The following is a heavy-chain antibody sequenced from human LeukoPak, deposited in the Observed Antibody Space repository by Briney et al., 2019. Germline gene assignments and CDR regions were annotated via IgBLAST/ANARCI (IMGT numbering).Heavy chain of an antibody. J-gene: IGHJ3*02. CDR2: IYYSGST. V-gene: IGHV4-39*07. D-gene: IGHD1-26*01. CDR3: ARSSRGSYYYAFDI. Sequence: KPSETLSLTCTVSGGSISSYYWGWIRQPPGKGLEWIGSIYYSGSTYYNPSLKSRVTISVDTSKNQFSLKLSSVTAADTAVYYCARSSRGSYYYAFDIWGQGTMVTVSS. CDR1: GGSISSYY.